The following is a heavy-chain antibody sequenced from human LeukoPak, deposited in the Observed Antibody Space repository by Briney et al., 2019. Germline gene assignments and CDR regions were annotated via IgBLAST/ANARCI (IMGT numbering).Heavy chain of an antibody. Sequence: SETLSLTCTVSGGSISSYYWSWIRQPPGKGLERIGYIYYTGRTNYNPSLKSRVTFSVDTSMNQFSLKLSSVTAADTAVYYCAREKAVADYFDYWGQGTLVTVSS. CDR2: IYYTGRT. CDR3: AREKAVADYFDY. CDR1: GGSISSYY. D-gene: IGHD6-19*01. V-gene: IGHV4-59*01. J-gene: IGHJ4*02.